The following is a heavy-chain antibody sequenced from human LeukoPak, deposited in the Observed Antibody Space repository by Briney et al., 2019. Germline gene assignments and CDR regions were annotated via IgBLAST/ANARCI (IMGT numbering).Heavy chain of an antibody. CDR1: GYTFTGYY. J-gene: IGHJ4*02. Sequence: ASVKVSCKASGYTFTGYYMHWVRPAPGQGLEWMGWINPNSGGTNYAQKFQGRVTMTRDTPISTAYMELSRLRSDDTAVYYCARDGSYRGWNRGALRGFWGQGTLVTVSS. CDR2: INPNSGGT. D-gene: IGHD1-1*01. CDR3: ARDGSYRGWNRGALRGF. V-gene: IGHV1-2*02.